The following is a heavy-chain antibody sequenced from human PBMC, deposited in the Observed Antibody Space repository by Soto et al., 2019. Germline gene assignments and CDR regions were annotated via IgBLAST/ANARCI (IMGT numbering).Heavy chain of an antibody. D-gene: IGHD6-13*01. CDR3: ARGIFLATAAAYFDF. V-gene: IGHV4-31*03. J-gene: IGHJ4*02. CDR2: IYYSGST. CDR1: GRSVSSAGFY. Sequence: QVQLQESGPGLVKPSQTLSLTCSVSGRSVSSAGFYWTWIRQHPGTGLEWIGYIYYSGSTYYSPSLQSRVTISIDTSDNQFALKLSSVTAADTAVYYCARGIFLATAAAYFDFWGQGTLVTVSS.